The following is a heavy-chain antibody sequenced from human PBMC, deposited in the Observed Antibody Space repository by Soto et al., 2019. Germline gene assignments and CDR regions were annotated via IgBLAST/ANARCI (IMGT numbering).Heavy chain of an antibody. V-gene: IGHV3-30*01. D-gene: IGHD6-13*01. CDR2: ISYDGTNK. J-gene: IGHJ4*02. CDR1: GFTFRSYA. CDR3: ARVESNSWSDY. Sequence: QVQLVESGGGVVQPGRSLRLSCAASGFTFRSYAMDWVRQAPGKRLEWVAVISYDGTNKYYADSVKGRFTISRDNSKNTLSLQMNSLRAEDTAVYYCARVESNSWSDYWGQGTLVTVSS.